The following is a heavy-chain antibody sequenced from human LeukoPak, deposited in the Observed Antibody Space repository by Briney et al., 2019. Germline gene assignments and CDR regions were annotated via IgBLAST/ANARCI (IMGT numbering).Heavy chain of an antibody. CDR1: GFTFSSYG. D-gene: IGHD6-13*01. CDR2: ISGSGGST. V-gene: IGHV3-23*01. Sequence: PGGSLRLSCAASGFTFSSYGMSWVRQAPGKGLEWASAISGSGGSTYYADSVKGRFTISRDNSKNTLYLQMNSLRAEDTAVYYCAKCRSWYLQTWWGQGTLVTVSS. CDR3: AKCRSWYLQTW. J-gene: IGHJ4*02.